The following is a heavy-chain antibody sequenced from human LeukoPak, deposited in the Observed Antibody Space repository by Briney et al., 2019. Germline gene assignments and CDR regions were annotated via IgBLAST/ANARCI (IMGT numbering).Heavy chain of an antibody. CDR2: ISGSGGST. D-gene: IGHD6-19*01. CDR3: AKGGSGWYRSHVAY. CDR1: GFTFSSYD. Sequence: GGSLRLSCAASGFTFSSYDMIWVRQAPGKGLEWVSGISGSGGSTDYADSVKGRFTISRDNSNNTLYLQLNSLRAEDTALYYCAKGGSGWYRSHVAYCGQGTLVTVSS. V-gene: IGHV3-23*01. J-gene: IGHJ4*02.